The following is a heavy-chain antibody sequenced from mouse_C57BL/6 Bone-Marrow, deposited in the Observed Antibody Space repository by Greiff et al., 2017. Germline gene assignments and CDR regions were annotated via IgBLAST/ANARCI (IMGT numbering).Heavy chain of an antibody. CDR1: GFYLKDAY. CDR2: IDPENGDT. Sequence: EVQLQQSGAELERPGASAKLSCTASGFYLKDAYMHWVKQRPEQGLEWIGWIDPENGDTEYAPKFQGKATITVDTSSNTAYLQLSSLTSEDTAVYYCTRIAYWGQGTLVTVSA. J-gene: IGHJ3*01. CDR3: TRIAY. V-gene: IGHV14-4*01.